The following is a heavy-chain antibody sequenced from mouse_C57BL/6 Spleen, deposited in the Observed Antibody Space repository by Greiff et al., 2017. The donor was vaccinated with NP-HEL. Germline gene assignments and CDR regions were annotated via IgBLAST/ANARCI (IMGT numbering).Heavy chain of an antibody. V-gene: IGHV1-22*01. J-gene: IGHJ3*01. CDR3: ARSGLLRYPFAY. CDR1: GYTFTDYN. D-gene: IGHD1-1*01. Sequence: VQLKQSGPELVKPGASVKMSCKASGYTFTDYNMHWVKQSHGKSLEWIGYINPNNGGTSYNQKFKGKATLTVNKSSSTAYMELRSLTSEDSAVYYCARSGLLRYPFAYWGQGTLVTVSA. CDR2: INPNNGGT.